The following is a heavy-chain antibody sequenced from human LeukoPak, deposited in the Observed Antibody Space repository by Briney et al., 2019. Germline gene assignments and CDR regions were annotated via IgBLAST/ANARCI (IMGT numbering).Heavy chain of an antibody. D-gene: IGHD6-19*01. J-gene: IGHJ4*02. CDR2: ISYDGSNK. CDR1: GFTFSSYG. Sequence: GGSLRLSCAASGFTFSSYGMHWVRQAPGKGLEWVAVISYDGSNKYYADSVKGRFTISRDNSKNTLYLQMNSLRAEDTAVYYCAKTVLKQAVAVTDYGGRGPLVTASS. V-gene: IGHV3-30*18. CDR3: AKTVLKQAVAVTDY.